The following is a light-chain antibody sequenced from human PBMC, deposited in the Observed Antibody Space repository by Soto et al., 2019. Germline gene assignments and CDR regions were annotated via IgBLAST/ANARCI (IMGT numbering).Light chain of an antibody. CDR2: DAS. Sequence: EIVLTQCPATLSLSPGERATLSCRASQSVSSYLAWYQQKPGQAPRLLIYDASNRATGIPARFSGSGSGTDSTLTISSLEPEDFAAYYCQQRSNWPLTFGGGTKVEIK. CDR3: QQRSNWPLT. V-gene: IGKV3-11*01. CDR1: QSVSSY. J-gene: IGKJ4*01.